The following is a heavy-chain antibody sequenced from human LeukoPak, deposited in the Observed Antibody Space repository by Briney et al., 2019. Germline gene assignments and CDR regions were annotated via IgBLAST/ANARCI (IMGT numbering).Heavy chain of an antibody. CDR1: GFTFSSYA. D-gene: IGHD4-23*01. V-gene: IGHV3-30*14. CDR2: ISYDGTNK. Sequence: PGGSLRLSCAASGFTFSSYAINWVRQAPGKGLEWVAVISYDGTNKNYADSVKGRFTISRDNSKNTLYLQMNSLRAEDTAVYHCARTHGGAGSPNNFGYWGQGTLVTVSS. CDR3: ARTHGGAGSPNNFGY. J-gene: IGHJ4*02.